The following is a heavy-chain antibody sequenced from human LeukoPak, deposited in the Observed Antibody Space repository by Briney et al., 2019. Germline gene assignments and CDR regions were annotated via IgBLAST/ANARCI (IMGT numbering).Heavy chain of an antibody. CDR2: IKHDGSEK. CDR1: GFTFSRHW. J-gene: IGHJ4*02. D-gene: IGHD3-22*01. CDR3: ATPLDYFDMSDSHQGGD. Sequence: GGPLRLSCAASGFTFSRHWMTWVRQAPGKGLEWVANIKHDGSEKNYVDSVKGRFTISRDNAKNSLYLQMNSLRAEDTAVYYCATPLDYFDMSDSHQGGDWGQGTLVTVSS. V-gene: IGHV3-7*03.